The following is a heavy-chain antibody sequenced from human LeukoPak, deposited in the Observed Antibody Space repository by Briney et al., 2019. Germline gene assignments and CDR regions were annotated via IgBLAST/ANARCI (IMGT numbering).Heavy chain of an antibody. CDR2: IYPGDSDT. CDR3: ARPAVRYDSSGYHPYYFDY. J-gene: IGHJ4*02. V-gene: IGHV5-51*01. D-gene: IGHD3-22*01. CDR1: GYSFTSYW. Sequence: GESLKISCKVSGYSFTSYWIGWVRQMPGKGLGWMGIIYPGDSDTRYRPSFQGQVTISADKSISTAYLQWSSLKASDTAMYYCARPAVRYDSSGYHPYYFDYWGQGTLLTVSS.